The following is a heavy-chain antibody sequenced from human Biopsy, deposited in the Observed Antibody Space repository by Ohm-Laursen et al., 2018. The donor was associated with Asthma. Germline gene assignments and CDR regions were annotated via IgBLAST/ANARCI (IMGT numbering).Heavy chain of an antibody. Sequence: ASVKVSCKSSGYSFELNGMSWVRQRPGQGLEWMGWISGYLENPNYAQKFQGRVNMTYDRSTNTAYMELKSLRTDDTAVYFCARTYCTLNTCYASFDHWGQGALVAVSS. CDR1: GYSFELNG. CDR2: ISGYLENP. CDR3: ARTYCTLNTCYASFDH. J-gene: IGHJ4*02. V-gene: IGHV1-18*04. D-gene: IGHD2-2*01.